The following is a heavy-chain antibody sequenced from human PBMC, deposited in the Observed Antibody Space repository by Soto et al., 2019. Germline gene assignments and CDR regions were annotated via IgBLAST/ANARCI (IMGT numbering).Heavy chain of an antibody. J-gene: IGHJ4*02. Sequence: QVQLVQSGAEVKKPGASVKVSCKASGYTSTAYPMHWVRQAPGQRLEWMGWINVANGDTGYSQKFQGRVTVTRDTSGRTVYMELSSLTSEDTAVYYCARKDYYGAGIYYFDHWGQGTLVTVSS. CDR1: GYTSTAYP. V-gene: IGHV1-3*01. D-gene: IGHD3-10*01. CDR2: INVANGDT. CDR3: ARKDYYGAGIYYFDH.